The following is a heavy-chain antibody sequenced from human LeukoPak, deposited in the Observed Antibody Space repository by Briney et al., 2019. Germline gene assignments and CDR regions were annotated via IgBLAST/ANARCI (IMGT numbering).Heavy chain of an antibody. Sequence: GESLKISCKGSGYRFTNYWIGWVRQMPGKGLEWMGLIYPGDSDTRYSPSFQGQVTISADKSISTAYVQWSSLKASDTAMYYCAIGGDSSTSCYRCSDYWGQGTLVTVSS. CDR1: GYRFTNYW. J-gene: IGHJ4*02. D-gene: IGHD2-2*02. CDR3: AIGGDSSTSCYRCSDY. CDR2: IYPGDSDT. V-gene: IGHV5-51*01.